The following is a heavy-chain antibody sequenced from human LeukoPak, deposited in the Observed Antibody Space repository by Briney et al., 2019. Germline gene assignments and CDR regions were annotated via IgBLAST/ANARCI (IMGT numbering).Heavy chain of an antibody. V-gene: IGHV3-30*18. CDR1: GFTFSSYG. CDR2: ISYDGSNE. CDR3: AKDNGGYYGMDV. Sequence: GGSLRLSCAASGFTFSSYGMHWVRQAPGKGLEWVAVISYDGSNEYYADSVKGRFTISRDNSKNTLYLQMNSLRAEDTAVYYCAKDNGGYYGMDVWGQGTTVTVSS. J-gene: IGHJ6*02. D-gene: IGHD3-16*02.